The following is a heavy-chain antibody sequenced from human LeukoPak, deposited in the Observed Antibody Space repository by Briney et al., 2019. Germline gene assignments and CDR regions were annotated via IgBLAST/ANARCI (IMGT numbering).Heavy chain of an antibody. J-gene: IGHJ3*02. CDR1: GGTFSRYA. CDR2: IIPIFGTA. V-gene: IGHV1-69*13. CDR3: ARARQWLVLGDAFDI. D-gene: IGHD6-19*01. Sequence: SVKVSCKASGGTFSRYAISWVRQAPGQGLEWMGGIIPIFGTANYAQKFQGRVTITADESTSTAYMELSSLGSEDTAVYYCARARQWLVLGDAFDIWGQGTMVTVSS.